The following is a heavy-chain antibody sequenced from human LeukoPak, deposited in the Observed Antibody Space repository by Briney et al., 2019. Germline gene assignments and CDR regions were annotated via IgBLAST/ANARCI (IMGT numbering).Heavy chain of an antibody. CDR2: IKQDGGVK. J-gene: IGHJ4*02. D-gene: IGHD1-26*01. CDR3: ARTDTRSLGYFDF. V-gene: IGHV3-7*01. CDR1: GFTFSSHW. Sequence: PGGSLRLSCSASGFTFSSHWMSWVRQARGKGLEWVANIKQDGGVKQYVDSVKGRFTVSRDNAENSLYLQMDSLRVEDTAVYFCARTDTRSLGYFDFWGQGTLVTVSS.